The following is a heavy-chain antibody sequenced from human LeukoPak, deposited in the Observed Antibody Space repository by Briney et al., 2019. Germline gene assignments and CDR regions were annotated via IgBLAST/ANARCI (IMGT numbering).Heavy chain of an antibody. Sequence: EASVKVSCKASGYTFTGYYMHWVRQAPGQGLEWMGWINPNSGGTNYAQKFQGRVTMTRDTSISTAYMELSRLRSDDTAVYYCARESSSGSYSQPDAFDIWGQGTMVTVSS. J-gene: IGHJ3*02. V-gene: IGHV1-2*02. CDR2: INPNSGGT. D-gene: IGHD1-26*01. CDR1: GYTFTGYY. CDR3: ARESSSGSYSQPDAFDI.